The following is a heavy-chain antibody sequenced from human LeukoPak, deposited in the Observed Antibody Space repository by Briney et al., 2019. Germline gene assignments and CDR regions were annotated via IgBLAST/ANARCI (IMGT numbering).Heavy chain of an antibody. Sequence: SETLSLTCTVSGGSISSYYWSWIRQPPGKGLEWIGYIYYSGSTNYNPSLKSRVTISVDTSKNQFSLKLSSVTAADTAVYYCARKKRSVSYFDWSRHYYYYYMDVWGKGTTVTISS. V-gene: IGHV4-59*12. CDR2: IYYSGST. CDR3: ARKKRSVSYFDWSRHYYYYYMDV. D-gene: IGHD3-9*01. CDR1: GGSISSYY. J-gene: IGHJ6*03.